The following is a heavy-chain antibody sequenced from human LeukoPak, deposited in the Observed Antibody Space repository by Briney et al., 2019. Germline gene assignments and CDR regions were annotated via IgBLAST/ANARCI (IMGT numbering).Heavy chain of an antibody. V-gene: IGHV3-21*01. CDR2: ISSSSNYI. CDR1: GFTFSSYS. D-gene: IGHD6-6*01. J-gene: IGHJ4*02. Sequence: KPGGSLRLSCAASGFTFSSYSMNWVRQAPGKGLEWVSSISSSSNYIYYADSVKGRFTISRDNAKNSLYLQMNSLRAEDTAVYYCARGGLDLSSSDYWGPGTLVTVSS. CDR3: ARGGLDLSSSDY.